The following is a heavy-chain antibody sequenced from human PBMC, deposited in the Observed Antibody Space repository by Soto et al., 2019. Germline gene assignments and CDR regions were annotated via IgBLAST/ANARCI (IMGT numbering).Heavy chain of an antibody. CDR2: IRSGGDRT. V-gene: IGHV3-23*01. J-gene: IGHJ6*02. CDR1: GFTFSAYA. D-gene: IGHD3-10*01. CDR3: AKNRGSGNPFYYDMDV. Sequence: EVQLLESGGGLVQPGGSLRLSCAASGFTFSAYAMSWVRQAPGKGLEWVSAIRSGGDRTFYADSVQGRFTTSRDDSKNTLYLQMDRLRAEDTAVYHCAKNRGSGNPFYYDMDVWGQGTTLTVSS.